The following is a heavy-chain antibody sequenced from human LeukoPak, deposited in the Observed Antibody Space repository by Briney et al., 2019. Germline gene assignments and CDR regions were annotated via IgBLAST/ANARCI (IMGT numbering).Heavy chain of an antibody. CDR1: GFTVSSNY. V-gene: IGHV3-66*01. CDR3: AREAIVVVPAAPLHYYYGMDV. J-gene: IGHJ6*02. CDR2: IYSGGST. D-gene: IGHD2-2*01. Sequence: GGSLRLSCAASGFTVSSNYMSWVRQAPGKGLEWVSVIYSGGSTYYADSVKGRFTISRDNSKNTLYLQMNSLRAEDTAVYYCAREAIVVVPAAPLHYYYGMDVWGQGTTVTVSS.